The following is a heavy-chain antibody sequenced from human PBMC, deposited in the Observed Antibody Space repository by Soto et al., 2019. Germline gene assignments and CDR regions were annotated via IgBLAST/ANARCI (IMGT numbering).Heavy chain of an antibody. CDR3: VRDQQWLLPVPLNFDY. D-gene: IGHD6-19*01. V-gene: IGHV1-18*01. CDR2: ISAFNGET. Sequence: ASVKVSCKASGFTFSDYGFSWVRQAPGRGLEWMGWISAFNGETNYTQKSEGRVAMTTDAATTTAHMELRSLTVDDTAVYYCVRDQQWLLPVPLNFDYWGQGTVVTVSS. J-gene: IGHJ4*02. CDR1: GFTFSDYG.